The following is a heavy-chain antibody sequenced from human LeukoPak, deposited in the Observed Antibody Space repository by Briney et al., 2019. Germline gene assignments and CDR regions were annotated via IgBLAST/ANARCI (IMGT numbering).Heavy chain of an antibody. CDR3: ARGGVVAATDY. J-gene: IGHJ4*02. V-gene: IGHV3-74*01. Sequence: GGSLRLSCAASGFIFSNYWMHWVRQAPGKVLVWVSQIHSDGSITGYADSVKDRFTISRDNAKNTLYLQMNSLRAEDTAVFYCARGGVVAATDYWGQGTLVTVSS. CDR1: GFIFSNYW. D-gene: IGHD5-12*01. CDR2: IHSDGSIT.